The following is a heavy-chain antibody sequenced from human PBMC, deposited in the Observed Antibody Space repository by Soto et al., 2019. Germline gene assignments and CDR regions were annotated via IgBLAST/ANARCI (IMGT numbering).Heavy chain of an antibody. J-gene: IGHJ4*02. Sequence: PGGSLRLSCAASGFTFSSYGMHWVRQAPGKGLEWVAVISYDGSNKYYADSVKGRFTISRDNSKNTLYLQMNSLRAEDTAVYYCAKVRGAADDYWGQGTLVTVSS. V-gene: IGHV3-30*18. CDR3: AKVRGAADDY. D-gene: IGHD6-13*01. CDR2: ISYDGSNK. CDR1: GFTFSSYG.